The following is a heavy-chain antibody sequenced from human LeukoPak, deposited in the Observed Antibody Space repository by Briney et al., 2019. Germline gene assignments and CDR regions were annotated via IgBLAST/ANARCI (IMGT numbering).Heavy chain of an antibody. CDR2: IDGSGTNT. CDR1: GFTFSIYG. D-gene: IGHD6-25*01. J-gene: IGHJ4*02. Sequence: GGALRLSCAGSGFTFSIYGMSWVRQAPGKGLEWGSAIDGSGTNTLYADSVKGPFTISRDNLRNTAYLQMSSLRAADTAIYYCAKKSARPKPFDCWAQGTLVNVSS. CDR3: AKKSARPKPFDC. V-gene: IGHV3-23*01.